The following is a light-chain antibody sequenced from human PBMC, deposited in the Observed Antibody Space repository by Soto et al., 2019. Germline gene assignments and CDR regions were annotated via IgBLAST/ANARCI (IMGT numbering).Light chain of an antibody. CDR1: QSVSNNY. CDR2: GAS. J-gene: IGKJ1*01. V-gene: IGKV3-20*01. CDR3: QQYGDSPPT. Sequence: EIVLPQSPGTLSLSPGERATLSCRASQSVSNNYLAWYQQKPGQATRLLISGASSRAAGIPDRFSGSGSETDFTLNISRLEPDDFAMYHCQQYGDSPPTFGQGTKVDI.